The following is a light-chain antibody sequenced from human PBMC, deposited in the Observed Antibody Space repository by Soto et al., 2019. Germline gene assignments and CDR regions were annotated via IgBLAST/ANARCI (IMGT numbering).Light chain of an antibody. Sequence: EIGMTQSPATLSVYPGERATLSCRASQSVSSNLAWYQQKPGQAPRLLIYGASTRATGIPARFSGSGSGTDFTLTISRLEPEDFAVYYCQQYGSSPWTFGQGTKVDIK. CDR2: GAS. J-gene: IGKJ1*01. V-gene: IGKV3-15*01. CDR3: QQYGSSPWT. CDR1: QSVSSN.